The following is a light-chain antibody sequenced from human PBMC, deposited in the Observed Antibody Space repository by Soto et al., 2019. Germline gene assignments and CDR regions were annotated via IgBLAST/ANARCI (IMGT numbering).Light chain of an antibody. CDR1: QGISSY. CDR3: QQLKSYPIT. Sequence: IQLTHSPSSLSAYVGDRVTITCRASQGISSYLAWYQQNPGKAPKLLIYAASTLQSGVPSRFSGSGSGTDFTLTISSLQPEDFATYYCQQLKSYPITFGQGTRLEIK. CDR2: AAS. V-gene: IGKV1-9*01. J-gene: IGKJ5*01.